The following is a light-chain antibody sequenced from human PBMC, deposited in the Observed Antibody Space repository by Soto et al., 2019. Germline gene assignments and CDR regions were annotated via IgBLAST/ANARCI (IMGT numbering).Light chain of an antibody. CDR1: QSVSSY. CDR2: DAS. J-gene: IGKJ5*01. V-gene: IGKV3-11*01. Sequence: EIVLTQSPATLSLSPGERATLSCRASQSVSSYLAWYQQKPGHAPSLLIYDASNRATGIPARFSGSGSGTDFTLTISSLEPEDFAVYYCQQRSNWIFTFGQGTRLEIK. CDR3: QQRSNWIFT.